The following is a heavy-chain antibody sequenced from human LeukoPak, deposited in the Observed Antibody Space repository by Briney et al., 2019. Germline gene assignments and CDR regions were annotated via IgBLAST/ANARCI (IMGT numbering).Heavy chain of an antibody. CDR1: GFTFSRHW. CDR2: INGDGSDT. J-gene: IGHJ4*02. Sequence: PGGSLRLSCGASGFTFSRHWLHWVRQAPGKGLVWVSRINGDGSDTSYADSVKGRFTVSRDNAKNTLYLQMNSPRAGDTAVYYCVVHCSSATCSDYWGQGTLVTVSS. CDR3: VVHCSSATCSDY. D-gene: IGHD2-2*01. V-gene: IGHV3-74*01.